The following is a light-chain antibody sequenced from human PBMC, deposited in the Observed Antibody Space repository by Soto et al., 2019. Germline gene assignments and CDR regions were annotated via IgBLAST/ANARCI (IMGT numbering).Light chain of an antibody. CDR2: DAS. CDR3: QQRSNWPPGYT. CDR1: QSVRSY. Sequence: EIVLTQSPATLSLSPGERATLSCRASQSVRSYLAWYQQKPGQAPRLLIYDASSRATGIPVRFSGSGSGTDFTLTISSLEPEDFAVYYCQQRSNWPPGYTFGQGTKLEIK. V-gene: IGKV3-11*01. J-gene: IGKJ2*01.